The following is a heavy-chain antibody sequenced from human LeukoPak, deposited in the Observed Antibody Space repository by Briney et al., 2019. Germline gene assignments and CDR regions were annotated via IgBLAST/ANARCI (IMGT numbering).Heavy chain of an antibody. CDR3: ARGYSYGYSQRWFYYYYGMDV. Sequence: SETLSLTCAVFGGSFSGYYWSWIRQSPEKGLEWIGEMSHTGATNYNPSLKSRVTISVDTSKNQFSLKLSSVTAADTAVYYCARGYSYGYSQRWFYYYYGMDVWGQGTTVTVSS. CDR2: MSHTGAT. J-gene: IGHJ6*02. D-gene: IGHD5-18*01. CDR1: GGSFSGYY. V-gene: IGHV4-34*01.